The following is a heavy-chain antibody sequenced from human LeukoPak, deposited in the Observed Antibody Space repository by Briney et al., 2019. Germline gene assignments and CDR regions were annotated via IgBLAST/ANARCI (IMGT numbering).Heavy chain of an antibody. D-gene: IGHD1-26*01. CDR1: GFTFNTYW. J-gene: IGHJ4*02. V-gene: IGHV3-74*01. Sequence: GGSLRLSCAASGFTFNTYWMHWVRQTPGKGLMWVSRINSDGIGTSYADSVKGRFTISRDNAKNTLYLQMNSLRAEDTAVYYCARDGPGGGYSYWGQGTLVTVSS. CDR2: INSDGIGT. CDR3: ARDGPGGGYSY.